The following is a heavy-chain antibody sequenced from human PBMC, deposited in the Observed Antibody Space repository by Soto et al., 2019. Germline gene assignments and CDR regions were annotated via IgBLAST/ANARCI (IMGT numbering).Heavy chain of an antibody. V-gene: IGHV3-23*01. CDR1: GLTFSNYA. CDR2: VSGSGDTT. J-gene: IGHJ4*02. Sequence: EVQLLESGGGLVQPGGSLRLSCAASGLTFSNYAMSWVRQAPGKGLEWVSVVSGSGDTTYYADSVKGRFTISRDNFYNTLSLQMSSLRAEDSAVYYCARGSTDSYPGSRVFDFWGRGTLVTVSS. CDR3: ARGSTDSYPGSRVFDF. D-gene: IGHD3-10*01.